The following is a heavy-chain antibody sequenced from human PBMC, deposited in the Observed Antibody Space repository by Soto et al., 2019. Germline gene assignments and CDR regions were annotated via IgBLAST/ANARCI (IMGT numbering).Heavy chain of an antibody. D-gene: IGHD2-15*01. CDR3: ASSSAFEAKFNGIDV. V-gene: IGHV1-69*06. Sequence: ASVKVSCKASGYTFTSHVINWVRQAPGQGLEWMGGIIPIFGTANYAQKFQGRVTITADKSTSTAYMELSSLRSEDTAVYYCASSSAFEAKFNGIDVWGQGTTVTVSS. CDR1: GYTFTSHV. J-gene: IGHJ6*02. CDR2: IIPIFGTA.